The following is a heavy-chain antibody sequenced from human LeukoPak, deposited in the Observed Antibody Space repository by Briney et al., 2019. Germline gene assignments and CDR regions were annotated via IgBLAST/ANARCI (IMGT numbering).Heavy chain of an antibody. V-gene: IGHV3-23*01. CDR1: GFTFSSYA. CDR2: ISTSGGST. CDR3: AKGRSGYYYDY. Sequence: GGSLRLSCAASGFTFSSYAMSWVRQAPGKGLEWVSTISTSGGSTYYAESVKGRFTISRGNSKNTLYLQMDSLRAEDTAVYYCAKGRSGYYYDYWGQGTLVTVSS. D-gene: IGHD3-22*01. J-gene: IGHJ4*02.